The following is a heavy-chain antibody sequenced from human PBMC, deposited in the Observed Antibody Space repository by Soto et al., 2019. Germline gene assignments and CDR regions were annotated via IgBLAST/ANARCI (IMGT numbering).Heavy chain of an antibody. CDR2: IYYSGST. V-gene: IGHV4-31*03. Sequence: QVQLQESGPGLVKPSQTLSLTCTVSGGSIGSVGYYWSWIRQHPGKGLEWIGYIYYSGSTYYNPSLKSRVTISVDTSKNQFSLTLSSVTAADTAVYFCARGGDSSGYYPYYHYGMDVWGQGTTVTVSS. D-gene: IGHD3-22*01. CDR1: GGSIGSVGYY. J-gene: IGHJ6*02. CDR3: ARGGDSSGYYPYYHYGMDV.